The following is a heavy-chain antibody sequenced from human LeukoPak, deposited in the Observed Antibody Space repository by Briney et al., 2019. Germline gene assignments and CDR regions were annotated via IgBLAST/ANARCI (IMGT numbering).Heavy chain of an antibody. V-gene: IGHV3-30-3*01. Sequence: GRSLRLSCAASGFTFSSYAMHWVRQAPGKGLEWVAVISYDGSNKYYADSVKGRFTISRDNSKNTLYLQMNSLRAEDTAVYYCASSAVAGTPFDYWGQGTLVTVS. CDR2: ISYDGSNK. D-gene: IGHD6-19*01. CDR1: GFTFSSYA. CDR3: ASSAVAGTPFDY. J-gene: IGHJ4*02.